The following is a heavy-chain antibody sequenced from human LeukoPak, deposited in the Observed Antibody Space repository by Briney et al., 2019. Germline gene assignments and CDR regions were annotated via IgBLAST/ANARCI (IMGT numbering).Heavy chain of an antibody. CDR1: GFTFSSHG. CDR3: AKEAWELSFFDY. D-gene: IGHD1-26*01. J-gene: IGHJ4*02. V-gene: IGHV3-23*01. CDR2: IRGDGVTT. Sequence: GGSLRLSCAASGFTFSSHGMNWVRQAPGKGLEWVSGIRGDGVTTYYADSVKGRFTISRDNSKNTLYLQMNSLRAEDTAVYYCAKEAWELSFFDYWGQGTLVTVSS.